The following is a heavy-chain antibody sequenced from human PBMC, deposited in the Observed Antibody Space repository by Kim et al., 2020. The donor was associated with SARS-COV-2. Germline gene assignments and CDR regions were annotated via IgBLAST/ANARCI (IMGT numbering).Heavy chain of an antibody. CDR2: INAGNGNT. V-gene: IGHV1-3*01. CDR3: ARARVGGFSGSYPPYDAFDI. CDR1: GYTFTSYA. Sequence: ASVKVSCKASGYTFTSYAMHWVRQAPGQRLEWMGWINAGNGNTKYSQKFQGRVTITRDTSASTAYMELSSLRSEDTAVYYCARARVGGFSGSYPPYDAFDIWGQGTMVTVSS. D-gene: IGHD1-26*01. J-gene: IGHJ3*02.